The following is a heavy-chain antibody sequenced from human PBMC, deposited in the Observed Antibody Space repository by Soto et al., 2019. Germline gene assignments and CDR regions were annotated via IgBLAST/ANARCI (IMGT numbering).Heavy chain of an antibody. CDR3: ARYYDSSGYYYGYWFDY. V-gene: IGHV4-39*01. CDR1: GGSISSSSYY. Sequence: QLQLQESGPGLVKPSETLSLTCTVSGGSISSSSYYWGWIRQPPGKGLEWIGSIYYSGSTYYNPSLKSRVTISVDTSKNQFSLKLSSVTAADTAVYYCARYYDSSGYYYGYWFDYWGQGTLVTVSS. CDR2: IYYSGST. J-gene: IGHJ4*02. D-gene: IGHD3-22*01.